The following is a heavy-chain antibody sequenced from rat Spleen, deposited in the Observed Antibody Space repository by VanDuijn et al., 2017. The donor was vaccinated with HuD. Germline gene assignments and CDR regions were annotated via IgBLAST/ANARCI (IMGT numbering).Heavy chain of an antibody. CDR1: GFTFSDYN. Sequence: EVQLVESGGGLVRPGRSLKLSCAASGFTFSDYNMAWVRQAPTKGLEWVATIIYDGSSIYYRDSVKGRFTISRDDAKNTLYLQMDSLRSEDTATYYCARHEDYGGYSRDYFGYWGQGVMVTVSS. CDR3: ARHEDYGGYSRDYFGY. V-gene: IGHV5-7*01. CDR2: IIYDGSSI. D-gene: IGHD1-11*01. J-gene: IGHJ2*01.